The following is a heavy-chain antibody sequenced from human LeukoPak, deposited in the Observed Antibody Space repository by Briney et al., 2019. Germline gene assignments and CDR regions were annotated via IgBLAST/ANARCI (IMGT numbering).Heavy chain of an antibody. CDR2: INTYNGNA. Sequence: ASVKVSCKASGYTFSSYGISWVRQAPGQGLEWMGWINTYNGNANYAQKFQGRVTITADESTSTAYMELSSLRSEDTAVYYCARGSAGLHLGELSLWSFDYWGQGTLVTISS. CDR1: GYTFSSYG. D-gene: IGHD3-16*02. J-gene: IGHJ4*02. V-gene: IGHV1-18*01. CDR3: ARGSAGLHLGELSLWSFDY.